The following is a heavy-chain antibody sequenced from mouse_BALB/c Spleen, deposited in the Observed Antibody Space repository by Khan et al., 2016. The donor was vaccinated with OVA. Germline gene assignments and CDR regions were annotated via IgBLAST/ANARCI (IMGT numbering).Heavy chain of an antibody. CDR2: IWGDGNT. CDR1: GFSFTNYG. J-gene: IGHJ4*01. D-gene: IGHD2-3*01. CDR3: ARFYDPYYAMYY. Sequence: QVQLKQSGPGLVAPSQSLSITCTVSGFSFTNYGVNWVRQSPVKGLEWLGVIWGDGNTNYHSLLKSRLTISKDHSKSQVFLQLNSLQTADTATYYCARFYDPYYAMYYWGQGTSVTVSS. V-gene: IGHV2-3*01.